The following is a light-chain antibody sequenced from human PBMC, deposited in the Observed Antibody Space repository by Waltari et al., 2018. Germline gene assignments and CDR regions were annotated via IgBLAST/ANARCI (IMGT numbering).Light chain of an antibody. J-gene: IGKJ1*01. CDR1: QTINTF. CDR2: AAS. V-gene: IGKV1-39*01. CDR3: QQSYSIFWT. Sequence: DIQMTQSPSSLSASVGDRVTITCRASQTINTFLNWYQEKPGKAPKLLIYAASSLQTGVPARVSGSGSGTEFTLTISSLLPEDFATYYCQQSYSIFWTFGQGTKVEIK.